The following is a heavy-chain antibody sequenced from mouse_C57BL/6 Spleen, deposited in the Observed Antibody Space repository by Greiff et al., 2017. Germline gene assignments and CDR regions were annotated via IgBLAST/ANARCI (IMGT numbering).Heavy chain of an antibody. CDR1: GYTFTDYN. CDR3: ARSGSNYGLFDY. J-gene: IGHJ2*01. V-gene: IGHV1-18*01. D-gene: IGHD2-5*01. Sequence: EVQLQQSGPELVKPGASVKIPCKASGYTFTDYNLVWVKQGHGKSLEWIGDINPNNGGTIYNQKFKGKATLTVDKSSSTAYMELRSLTSEDTAVYYCARSGSNYGLFDYWGQGTTLTVSS. CDR2: INPNNGGT.